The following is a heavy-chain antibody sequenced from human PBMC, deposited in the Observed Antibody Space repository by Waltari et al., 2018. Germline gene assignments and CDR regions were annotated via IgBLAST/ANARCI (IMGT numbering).Heavy chain of an antibody. V-gene: IGHV4-38-2*01. D-gene: IGHD6-13*01. CDR2: IYHSGST. J-gene: IGHJ6*02. CDR1: GYSISSVYY. CDR3: ARHLEYSSSWSQRNYYYGMDV. Sequence: QVQLQESGPGLVKPSETLSLTCAVSGYSISSVYYWGWIRQPPGKGLEWIGSIYHSGSTYYNPSLKSRVTISVDTSKNQFSLKLSSVTAADTAVYYCARHLEYSSSWSQRNYYYGMDVWGQGTTVTVSS.